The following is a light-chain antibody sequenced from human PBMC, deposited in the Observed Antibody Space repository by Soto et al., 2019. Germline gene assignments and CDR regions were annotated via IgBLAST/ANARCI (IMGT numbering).Light chain of an antibody. CDR3: QKYNNWPRT. J-gene: IGKJ1*01. V-gene: IGKV3-15*01. CDR2: GES. CDR1: QSVSSN. Sequence: ELVMTQSPATLSVSAGERATLSCRASQSVSSNLAWYQQKPGQAPRILIYGESTRATGIPDRFSGSGSGTEFNLTISRLQSEDFAVYYCQKYNNWPRTCGQGTKVDIK.